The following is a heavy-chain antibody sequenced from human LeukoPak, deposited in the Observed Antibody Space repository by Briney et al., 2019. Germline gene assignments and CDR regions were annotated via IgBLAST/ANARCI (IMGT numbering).Heavy chain of an antibody. J-gene: IGHJ3*02. CDR2: IYYSGST. Sequence: SQTLSLTCVVFGGSINNGGYYWSWIRQHPGKGLEWIGYIYYSGSTYYNPSLKGRVTISVDTSKNQFSLKLSSVTAADTAVYFCARAGMYYDILTGYFISAFDIWGQGTMVTVSS. CDR3: ARAGMYYDILTGYFISAFDI. V-gene: IGHV4-31*11. D-gene: IGHD3-9*01. CDR1: GGSINNGGYY.